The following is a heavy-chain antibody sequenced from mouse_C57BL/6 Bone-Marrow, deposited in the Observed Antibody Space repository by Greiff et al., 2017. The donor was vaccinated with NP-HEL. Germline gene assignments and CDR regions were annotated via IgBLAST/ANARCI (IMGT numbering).Heavy chain of an antibody. V-gene: IGHV5-17*01. CDR2: ISSGSSTI. CDR1: GFTFSDYG. J-gene: IGHJ3*01. CDR3: ARGIYYDYVLFAY. Sequence: EVQVVESGGGLVKPGGSLKLSCAASGFTFSDYGMHWVRQAPEQGLEWVAYISSGSSTIYYADTVKGRFTISRDNAKNTLFLQMTSLRSEDTAMYYCARGIYYDYVLFAYWGQGTLVTVSA. D-gene: IGHD2-4*01.